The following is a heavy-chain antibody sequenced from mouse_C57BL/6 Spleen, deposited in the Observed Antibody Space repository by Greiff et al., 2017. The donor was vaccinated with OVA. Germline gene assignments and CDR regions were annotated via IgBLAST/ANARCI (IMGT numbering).Heavy chain of an antibody. Sequence: VQLQQSGAELVRPGTSVKVSCKASGYAFTNYLIEWVKQRPGQGLEWIGVINPGSGGTNYNEKFKGKATLTADKSSSTAYMQLSSLTSEDSAVYFCARWDGYYVDAMDYWGQGTSVTVSS. V-gene: IGHV1-54*01. D-gene: IGHD2-3*01. CDR3: ARWDGYYVDAMDY. CDR2: INPGSGGT. CDR1: GYAFTNYL. J-gene: IGHJ4*01.